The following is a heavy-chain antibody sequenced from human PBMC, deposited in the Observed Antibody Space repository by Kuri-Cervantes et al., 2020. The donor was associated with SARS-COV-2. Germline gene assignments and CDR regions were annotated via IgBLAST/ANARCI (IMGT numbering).Heavy chain of an antibody. CDR1: GGSISSYY. CDR2: IYHSGST. CDR3: AGTTKLVGATIFDY. Sequence: SETLSLTCTVSGGSISSYYWGWIRQPPGKGLEWIGSIYHSGSTYYNPSLKSRVTISVDTSKNQFSLKLSSVTAADTAVYYCAGTTKLVGATIFDYWGQGTLVTVSS. V-gene: IGHV4-38-2*02. J-gene: IGHJ4*02. D-gene: IGHD1-26*01.